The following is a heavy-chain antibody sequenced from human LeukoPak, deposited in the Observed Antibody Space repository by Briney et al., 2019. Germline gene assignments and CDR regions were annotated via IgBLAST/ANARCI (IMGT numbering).Heavy chain of an antibody. V-gene: IGHV3-15*05. D-gene: IGHD2/OR15-2a*01. CDR3: STFESRHKLFVIWGQPLDY. CDR2: IKSHTDGATT. Sequence: GGSLRLSSAASGFTFTDAWMSWVRQPPGKGLEWVGRIKSHTDGATTDYAAPVKHRFSISRDDSRNTLDLQMNSLKTEDTAIYYCSTFESRHKLFVIWGQPLDYWGQGILVTVSS. J-gene: IGHJ4*02. CDR1: GFTFTDAW.